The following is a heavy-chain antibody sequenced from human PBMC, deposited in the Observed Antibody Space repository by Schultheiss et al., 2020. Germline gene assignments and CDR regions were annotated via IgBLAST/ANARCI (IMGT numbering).Heavy chain of an antibody. Sequence: SQTLSLTCTVSGGSISSGDYYWGWIRQPPGKGLEWIGSICYSGNTYYNPSLQSRVTISGDTSKNQFSLKLSSVTAADTAVYYCASGYCSGGSCSGIYYYYGMDVWGQGTTVTVSS. CDR1: GGSISSGDYY. D-gene: IGHD2-15*01. J-gene: IGHJ6*02. V-gene: IGHV4-39*01. CDR3: ASGYCSGGSCSGIYYYYGMDV. CDR2: ICYSGNT.